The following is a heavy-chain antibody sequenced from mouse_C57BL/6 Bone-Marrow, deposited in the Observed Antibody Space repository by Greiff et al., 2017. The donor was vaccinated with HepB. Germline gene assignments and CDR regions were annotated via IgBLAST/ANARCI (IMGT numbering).Heavy chain of an antibody. CDR3: ATAYYSNYVYYAMDY. CDR2: IYPGSGST. CDR1: GYTFTSYW. J-gene: IGHJ4*01. Sequence: VQLQQPGAELVKPGASVKMSCKASGYTFTSYWITWVKQRPGQGLEWIGDIYPGSGSTNYNEKFKSKATLTVDTSSSTAYMQLSSLTSEDSAVYYCATAYYSNYVYYAMDYWGQGTSVTVSS. D-gene: IGHD2-5*01. V-gene: IGHV1-55*01.